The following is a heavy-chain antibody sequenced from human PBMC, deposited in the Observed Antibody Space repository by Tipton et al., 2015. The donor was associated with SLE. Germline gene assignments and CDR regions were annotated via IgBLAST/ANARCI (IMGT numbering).Heavy chain of an antibody. CDR3: MGGSLGSH. CDR1: GFTFEDYG. D-gene: IGHD1-26*01. Sequence: SLRLSCAASGFTFEDYGMSWVRQAPGKGLEWVSGINRNVGSTGTGYLDSVKGRFTISRDNAKNSVFLEMNSLRAEDTAVYYCMGGSLGSHWGQGALVTVSS. V-gene: IGHV3-20*04. J-gene: IGHJ4*02. CDR2: INRNVGSTGT.